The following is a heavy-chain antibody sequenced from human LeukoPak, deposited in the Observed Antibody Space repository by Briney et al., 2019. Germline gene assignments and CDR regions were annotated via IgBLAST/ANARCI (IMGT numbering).Heavy chain of an antibody. CDR2: ISLTGLT. D-gene: IGHD2-15*01. CDR1: GGSISNTNW. CDR3: ARRRYCSGGSCYPNNHNWFDP. V-gene: IGHV4-4*02. Sequence: SGTLSLTCGVSGGSISNTNWWSWVRQPPGQGLEWIGEISLTGLTHYNPSLESRVTVSLDKSKNQLSLNLTSVTAADTAVYYCARRRYCSGGSCYPNNHNWFDPWGQGTLVTVSS. J-gene: IGHJ5*02.